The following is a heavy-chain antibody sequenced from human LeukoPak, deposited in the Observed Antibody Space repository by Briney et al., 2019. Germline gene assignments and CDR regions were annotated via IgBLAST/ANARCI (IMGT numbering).Heavy chain of an antibody. CDR2: IDSSGAYI. V-gene: IGHV3-21*01. D-gene: IGHD5-24*01. CDR3: VGDQADTQFDSGEMIPLAH. J-gene: IGHJ4*02. Sequence: GGSLRLSCGVSGFSFGDYSMNWVRQTPEKGLEWLSSIDSSGAYIYYADSVKGRVTISRDNAKNSLFLQMSRLRAEDTGVYYCVGDQADTQFDSGEMIPLAHWGQGTLVIVSS. CDR1: GFSFGDYS.